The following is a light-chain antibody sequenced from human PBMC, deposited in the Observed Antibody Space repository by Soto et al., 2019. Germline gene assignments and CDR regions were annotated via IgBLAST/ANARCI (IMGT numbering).Light chain of an antibody. CDR3: QQRSNIT. J-gene: IGKJ5*01. Sequence: EIVLTQSPATLSLSPGERATISCRASQSVSSYLAWYQQKPGQAPRLLIYDASNRATGIPARFSGSGSGTDFTLTISSLEPEDFAVYYCQQRSNITFGQGTRLEIK. V-gene: IGKV3-11*01. CDR1: QSVSSY. CDR2: DAS.